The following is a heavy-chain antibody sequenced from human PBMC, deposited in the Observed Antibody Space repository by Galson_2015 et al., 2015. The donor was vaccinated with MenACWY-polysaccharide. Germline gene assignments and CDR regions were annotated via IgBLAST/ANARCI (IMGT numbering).Heavy chain of an antibody. D-gene: IGHD2-2*02. J-gene: IGHJ4*02. CDR2: IYNDGRI. CDR3: ARINLPVPPIDY. V-gene: IGHV4-39*07. Sequence: ETLSLTCTVSSGSFTSGNYYWGWIRQPPGKGLEYIVTIYNDGRIYNSPSLKSRVSISVDTSKNQFSLKLTSVAAEDTAVYYCARINLPVPPIDYWGQGTLVTVSS. CDR1: SGSFTSGNYY.